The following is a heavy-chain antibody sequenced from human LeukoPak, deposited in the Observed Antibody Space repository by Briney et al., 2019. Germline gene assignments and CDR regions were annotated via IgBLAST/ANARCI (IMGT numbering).Heavy chain of an antibody. V-gene: IGHV3-53*01. CDR3: ARANPVYGDFDY. D-gene: IGHD4-17*01. CDR2: IFPDGQT. CDR1: GLTVNANY. Sequence: GGSLRLSCALSGLTVNANYMSSVRQAPGKWLEWVSLIFPDGQTYYADFVQGRFSISRDMSRNILFLDMGSLRAEDTAVFFCARANPVYGDFDYWGQGTLVTVSS. J-gene: IGHJ4*02.